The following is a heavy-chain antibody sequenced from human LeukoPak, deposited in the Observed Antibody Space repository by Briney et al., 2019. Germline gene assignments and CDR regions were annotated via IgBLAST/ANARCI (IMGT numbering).Heavy chain of an antibody. J-gene: IGHJ4*02. Sequence: GGSLRLSCAASGFTFSSYSMNWVRQAPGKGPGWVSYISSSSSTIYCADSVKGRFTISRDNAKNSLYLQMNSLRAEDTAVYYCARLGYCSSTSCRGPSFDYWGQGTLVTVSS. CDR2: ISSSSSTI. CDR3: ARLGYCSSTSCRGPSFDY. V-gene: IGHV3-48*01. CDR1: GFTFSSYS. D-gene: IGHD2-2*01.